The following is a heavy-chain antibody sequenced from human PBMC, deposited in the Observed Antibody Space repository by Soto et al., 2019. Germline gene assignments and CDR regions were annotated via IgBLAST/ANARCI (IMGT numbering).Heavy chain of an antibody. CDR1: GGTFSSYT. CDR2: IIPILGIA. D-gene: IGHD3-9*01. J-gene: IGHJ4*02. Sequence: QVQLVQSGAEVKKPGSSVKVSCKASGGTFSSYTISWVRQAPGQGLEWMGRIIPILGIANYAQKFQGRVTITAEKSTSTAYMELSSLRSEDTAVYYCARLYYDILTGPYDYWGQGTLVTVSS. V-gene: IGHV1-69*02. CDR3: ARLYYDILTGPYDY.